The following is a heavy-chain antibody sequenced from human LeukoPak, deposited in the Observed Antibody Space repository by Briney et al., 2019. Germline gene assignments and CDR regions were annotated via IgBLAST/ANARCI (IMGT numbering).Heavy chain of an antibody. J-gene: IGHJ5*02. CDR1: GGSINNSNW. CDR3: ARVSSRRFDP. Sequence: SETLSLTCIVSGGSINNSNWWSWVRQPPGKGLEWIGEIYHSGSTNYNPSLKSRVTISVDTSENQFSLKLTSVSAADTAVYYCARVSSRRFDPWGQGTLVTVSS. D-gene: IGHD2-2*01. V-gene: IGHV4-4*02. CDR2: IYHSGST.